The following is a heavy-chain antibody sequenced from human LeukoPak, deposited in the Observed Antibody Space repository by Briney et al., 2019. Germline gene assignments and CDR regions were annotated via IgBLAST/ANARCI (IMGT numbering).Heavy chain of an antibody. Sequence: GGSLRLSCAASGFTFSSYWIHWVRQAPGKGLEWVSRINIDGATTNYADSVKGRFTISRDNAKNTLHLQMNSLRADDTAVYYCVRGAVGTGVWFDPWGQGTLVTVSS. J-gene: IGHJ5*02. D-gene: IGHD1-26*01. V-gene: IGHV3-74*01. CDR2: INIDGATT. CDR3: VRGAVGTGVWFDP. CDR1: GFTFSSYW.